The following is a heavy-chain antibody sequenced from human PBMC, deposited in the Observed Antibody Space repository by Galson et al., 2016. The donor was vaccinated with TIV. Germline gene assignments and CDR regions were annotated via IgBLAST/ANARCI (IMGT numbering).Heavy chain of an antibody. J-gene: IGHJ4*02. V-gene: IGHV4-31*03. CDR1: GGSIGGSSYF. CDR3: ARESCDGECRFDF. CDR2: IHNTGST. D-gene: IGHD2-21*01. Sequence: TLSLTCIVSGGSIGGSSYFWGWVRQHPERGLEWIGYIHNTGSTYYRPSLKRRLSIFSDTSRNEFSLKLTSVTAADTGVYYCARESCDGECRFDFWGPGTLVTVAS.